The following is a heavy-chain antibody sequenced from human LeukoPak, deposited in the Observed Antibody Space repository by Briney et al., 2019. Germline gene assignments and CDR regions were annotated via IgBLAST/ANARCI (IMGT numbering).Heavy chain of an antibody. CDR2: IYTNGTT. CDR3: AGEGIIDAFDI. CDR1: GGSISSYH. J-gene: IGHJ3*02. V-gene: IGHV4-4*07. Sequence: SETLSLTCTVSGGSISSYHWSWIRQPAGKGLELIGRIYTNGTTNYNPSLKSRVTISVDTSKNQFSLKLSSVTAADTAVYYCAGEGIIDAFDIWGQGTVVTVSS.